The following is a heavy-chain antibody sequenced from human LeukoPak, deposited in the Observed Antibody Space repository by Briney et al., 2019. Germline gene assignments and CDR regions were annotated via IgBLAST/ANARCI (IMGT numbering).Heavy chain of an antibody. J-gene: IGHJ4*02. CDR3: AKDAQRGFDYSNSFQY. CDR1: GFIFTDYG. V-gene: IGHV3-33*06. CDR2: IWSDATNM. Sequence: PGGSLRLSCAASGFIFTDYGFHWVRQAPGKGLEWVAAIWSDATNMFYANSVKGRFFIQRDDYQNTVYLEMSSLGAEDTAIYYCAKDAQRGFDYSNSFQYWGQGSLVTVSS. D-gene: IGHD4-11*01.